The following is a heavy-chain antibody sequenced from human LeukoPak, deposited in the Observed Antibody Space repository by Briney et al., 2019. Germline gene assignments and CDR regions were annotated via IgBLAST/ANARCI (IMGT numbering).Heavy chain of an antibody. CDR2: ISSDSLYT. CDR3: VTGGASNGHNFFGRH. J-gene: IGHJ4*02. CDR1: GITFSTYT. D-gene: IGHD3-3*01. V-gene: IGHV3-21*01. Sequence: PGGSLRLSRAVSGITFSTYTMNWVRQAPGKGLQWLLSISSDSLYTYSTDSLQGQFTIFRDNVKNILFLQMNSLRAEDTAVYYCVTGGASNGHNFFGRHWGPGTQVTVSA.